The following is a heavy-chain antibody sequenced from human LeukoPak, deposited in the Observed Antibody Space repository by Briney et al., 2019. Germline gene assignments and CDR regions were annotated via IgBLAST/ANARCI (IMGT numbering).Heavy chain of an antibody. Sequence: GESLKISCKGSGYSFTSYWIGWVRQMPGKGLEWMGIIYPGDSDTRYSPSFQGQVTISADKSISTAYLQWSSLKASDTAMYYCARTLRDGDYSGYGMDVWGQGTTVTVSS. CDR3: ARTLRDGDYSGYGMDV. CDR1: GYSFTSYW. V-gene: IGHV5-51*01. D-gene: IGHD4-17*01. CDR2: IYPGDSDT. J-gene: IGHJ6*02.